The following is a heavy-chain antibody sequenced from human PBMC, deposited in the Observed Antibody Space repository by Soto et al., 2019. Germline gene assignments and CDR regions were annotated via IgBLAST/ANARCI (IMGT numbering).Heavy chain of an antibody. D-gene: IGHD2-15*01. CDR3: ARAPPKYCSGGSCYKWGY. Sequence: SETLSLTCAVYGGSFSGYYWSWIRQPPGKGLEWIGEINHSGSTNYNPSLKSRVTISVDTSKNQFSLKLSSVTAADTAVYYCARAPPKYCSGGSCYKWGYWGQGTLVTVSS. V-gene: IGHV4-34*01. CDR1: GGSFSGYY. CDR2: INHSGST. J-gene: IGHJ4*02.